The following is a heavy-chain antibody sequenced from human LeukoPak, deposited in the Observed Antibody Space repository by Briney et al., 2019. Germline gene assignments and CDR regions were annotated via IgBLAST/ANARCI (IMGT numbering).Heavy chain of an antibody. J-gene: IGHJ6*02. CDR3: ARDYPLGATVTNYYYYYGMDV. CDR1: GYTFTSYD. CDR2: MNPNSGNT. V-gene: IGHV1-8*01. Sequence: ASVKVSCKASGYTFTSYDINWVRQATGQGLEWMGWMNPNSGNTGYAQKFQGRVTMTRNTSISTAYMELSSLRSEDTAVYYCARDYPLGATVTNYYYYYGMDVWGQGTTVTVSS. D-gene: IGHD4-17*01.